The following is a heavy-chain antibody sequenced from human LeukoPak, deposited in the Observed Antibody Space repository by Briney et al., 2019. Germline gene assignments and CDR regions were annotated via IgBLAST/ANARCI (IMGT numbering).Heavy chain of an antibody. CDR3: AMDLSTMVRGVIYTY. D-gene: IGHD3-10*01. Sequence: SETLSLTCAVYGGSFSGYYWSWIRQPPGKGLEWIGEINHSGSTNYNPSLKSRVTISVDTSKNQFSLKLSSVTAADTAVYYCAMDLSTMVRGVIYTYWGQGTLVTVSS. V-gene: IGHV4-34*01. CDR2: INHSGST. J-gene: IGHJ4*02. CDR1: GGSFSGYY.